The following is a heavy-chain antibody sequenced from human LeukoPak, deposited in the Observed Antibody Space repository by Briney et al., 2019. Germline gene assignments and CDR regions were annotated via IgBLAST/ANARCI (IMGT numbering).Heavy chain of an antibody. CDR2: ISYDGSNK. CDR3: ARPSGSGDLYFDY. V-gene: IGHV3-30*04. D-gene: IGHD2-21*01. J-gene: IGHJ4*02. Sequence: GGSLRLSCAASGFTFSSYAIHWVRQAPGKGLEWVAVISYDGSNKYYADSVKGRFTISRDNSKNTLYLQMNSLRAEDTAVYYCARPSGSGDLYFDYWGQGTLVTVSS. CDR1: GFTFSSYA.